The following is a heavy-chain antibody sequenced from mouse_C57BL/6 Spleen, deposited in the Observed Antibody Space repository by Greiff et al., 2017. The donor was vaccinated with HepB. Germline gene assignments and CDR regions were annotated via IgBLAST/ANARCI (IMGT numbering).Heavy chain of an antibody. D-gene: IGHD3-2*02. J-gene: IGHJ4*01. CDR1: GYTFTSYW. CDR2: IDPSDSYT. CDR3: ARQLRPLDAMDY. V-gene: IGHV1-50*01. Sequence: QVQLQQSGAELVKPGASVKLSCKASGYTFTSYWMQWVKQRPGQGLEWIGEIDPSDSYTNYNQKFKGKATLTVDTSSSTAYLQLSSLTSEDSAVYYCARQLRPLDAMDYWGQGTSVTVSS.